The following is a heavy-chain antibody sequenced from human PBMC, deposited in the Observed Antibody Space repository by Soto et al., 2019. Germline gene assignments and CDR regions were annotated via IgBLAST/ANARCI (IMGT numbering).Heavy chain of an antibody. J-gene: IGHJ4*02. CDR2: ISSSSSYI. D-gene: IGHD5-18*01. V-gene: IGHV3-21*01. Sequence: GGSLRLSCAASGFTFSSYSMNWVRQAPGKGLEWVSSISSSSSYIYYADSLKGRFTISRDNAKNSLYLQMNSLSAEDTAVYYCARGKRYSYGPSLDYWGQGTLVTVSS. CDR3: ARGKRYSYGPSLDY. CDR1: GFTFSSYS.